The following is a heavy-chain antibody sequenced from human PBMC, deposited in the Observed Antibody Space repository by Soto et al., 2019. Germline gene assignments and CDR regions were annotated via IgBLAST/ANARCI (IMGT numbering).Heavy chain of an antibody. V-gene: IGHV3-53*01. CDR2: XXXXXXX. J-gene: IGHJ3*01. CDR1: GLTVSGKKY. D-gene: IGHD1-1*01. Sequence: PGGSLRLSCAAFGLTVSGKKYVAWVRQAPGXXXXXXXXXXXXXXXFYADSVKGRFTTSSDSSKTTVYLQMNGLRPDDTAVYYCASWHEREHAYDVWGQGTTVTVSS. CDR3: ASWHEREHAYDV.